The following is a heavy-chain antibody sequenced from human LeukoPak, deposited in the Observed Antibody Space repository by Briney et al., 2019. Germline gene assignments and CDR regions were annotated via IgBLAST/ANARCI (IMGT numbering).Heavy chain of an antibody. V-gene: IGHV3-23*01. CDR2: ISGSGGST. Sequence: GGSLRLSCAASGFTFSSYAMSWVRQAPGKGLEWVSAISGSGGSTYYADSVKGRFTISRDNSKNTLYLQMNSLRAEDTAVYYCAREGKNYDILTGPYNPLGYWGQGTLVTVSS. D-gene: IGHD3-9*01. CDR3: AREGKNYDILTGPYNPLGY. CDR1: GFTFSSYA. J-gene: IGHJ4*02.